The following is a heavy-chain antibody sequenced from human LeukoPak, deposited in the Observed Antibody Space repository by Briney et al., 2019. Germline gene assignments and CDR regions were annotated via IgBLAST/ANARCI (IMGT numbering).Heavy chain of an antibody. CDR1: GYTVTSYY. CDR2: INPSGGST. CDR3: ARGGRDAFDI. D-gene: IGHD2-15*01. J-gene: IGHJ3*02. Sequence: ALVKVSCKASGYTVTSYYMHWVRQAPGQGLEWMGIINPSGGSTSYAQKFQGRVTMTRDMSTSTVYMELSSLRSEDTAMYYCARGGRDAFDIWGQGTMVTVSS. V-gene: IGHV1-46*03.